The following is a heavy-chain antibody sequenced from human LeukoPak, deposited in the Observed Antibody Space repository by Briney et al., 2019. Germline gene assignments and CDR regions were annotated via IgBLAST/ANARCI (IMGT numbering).Heavy chain of an antibody. CDR3: ADGNKWRRFVY. CDR2: IYYSGST. Sequence: SETLSLTCTVSGGSISSYYWSWIRQPPGKGLEWIGYIYYSGSTNSNPSLTSRVTISVDTSKNQFSLKLSSLTAADTAVYYCADGNKWRRFVYWGEGTLVTVSS. D-gene: IGHD5-12*01. V-gene: IGHV4-59*13. J-gene: IGHJ4*02. CDR1: GGSISSYY.